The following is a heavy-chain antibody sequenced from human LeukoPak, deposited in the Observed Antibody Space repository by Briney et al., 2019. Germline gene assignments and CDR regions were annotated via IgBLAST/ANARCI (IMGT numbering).Heavy chain of an antibody. D-gene: IGHD6-13*01. V-gene: IGHV4-34*01. CDR3: ASSIYSSSWSYYHYCGMDV. Sequence: SETLSLTCAVYGGSFSGYYWSWIRQPPGKGLEWIGEINHSGSTNYNPSLKSRVTISVDTSKNQFSLKLSSVTAADTAVYYCASSIYSSSWSYYHYCGMDVWGQGTTVTVSS. J-gene: IGHJ6*02. CDR2: INHSGST. CDR1: GGSFSGYY.